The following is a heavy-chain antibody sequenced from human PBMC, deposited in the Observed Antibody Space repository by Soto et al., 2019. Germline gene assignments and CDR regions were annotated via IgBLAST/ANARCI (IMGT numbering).Heavy chain of an antibody. CDR3: ARQIYDSDTGPNFQYYFDS. CDR2: IDPSDSQT. Sequence: ESLKSSCKGSGYSCAGYWITWVRQKPGKGLEWMGRIDPSDSQTYYSPSFRGHVTISVTKSITTVFLQWSSLRASDTAMYYCARQIYDSDTGPNFQYYFDSWGQGTPVTVSS. D-gene: IGHD3-22*01. J-gene: IGHJ4*02. V-gene: IGHV5-10-1*01. CDR1: GYSCAGYW.